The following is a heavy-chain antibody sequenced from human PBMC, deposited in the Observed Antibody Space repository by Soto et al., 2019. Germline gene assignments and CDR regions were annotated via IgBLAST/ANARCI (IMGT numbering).Heavy chain of an antibody. V-gene: IGHV3-30*18. Sequence: VQLLESGGGLVQAGGSLRLSCAASGFTFSSYGMHWVRQAPGKGLEWVAVISYDGSNKYYADSVKGRFTISRDNSKNTLYLQMNSLRAEDTAVYYCAKDRSNEDYFDSWGQGTLVTVSS. D-gene: IGHD1-1*01. J-gene: IGHJ4*02. CDR2: ISYDGSNK. CDR1: GFTFSSYG. CDR3: AKDRSNEDYFDS.